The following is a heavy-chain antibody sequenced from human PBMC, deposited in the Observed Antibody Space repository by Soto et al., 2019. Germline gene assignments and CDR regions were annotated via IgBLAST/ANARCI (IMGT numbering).Heavy chain of an antibody. V-gene: IGHV4-4*02. Sequence: QVQLQESGPGLVKPSGTLSLTCSVSGDSITNDRWWSWVRQSPGKGLEWIGEIYHSGRTNYNPSLKSRFIISVDKSNNNFSLTLSSVSAADTALYYCTANGYYSLDYWGQGSLVTVSS. CDR3: TANGYYSLDY. CDR2: IYHSGRT. CDR1: GDSITNDRW. D-gene: IGHD5-12*01. J-gene: IGHJ4*02.